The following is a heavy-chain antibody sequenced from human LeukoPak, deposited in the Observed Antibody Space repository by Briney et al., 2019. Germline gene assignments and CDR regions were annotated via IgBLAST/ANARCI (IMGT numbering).Heavy chain of an antibody. CDR1: GYSISSGYY. V-gene: IGHV4-38-2*02. D-gene: IGHD3-10*01. CDR3: ARDQELWFGELLTGQLDY. Sequence: SETLSLTCTVSGYSISSGYYWGWIRQPPGKGLEWIGSIYHSGSTYYNPSLKSRVTISVDTSKNQFSLKLSSVTAADTAVYYCARDQELWFGELLTGQLDYWGQGTLVTVSS. J-gene: IGHJ4*02. CDR2: IYHSGST.